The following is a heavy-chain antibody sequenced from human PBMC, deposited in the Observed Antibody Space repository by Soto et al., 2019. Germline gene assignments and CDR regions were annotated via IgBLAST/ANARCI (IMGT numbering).Heavy chain of an antibody. V-gene: IGHV5-51*01. CDR2: IYPGDYDT. D-gene: IGHD3-3*01. J-gene: IGHJ3*02. CDR1: GYSFTSYW. CDR3: ARETYYDFWSGYDAFDI. Sequence: GGSLRLSCKGSGYSFTSYWIGWVRQMPGKGLEWMGIIYPGDYDTRYSPSFQGKVTISADKSISTAYLQWSSLKASDTAMYYCARETYYDFWSGYDAFDIWGQGTMVTVSS.